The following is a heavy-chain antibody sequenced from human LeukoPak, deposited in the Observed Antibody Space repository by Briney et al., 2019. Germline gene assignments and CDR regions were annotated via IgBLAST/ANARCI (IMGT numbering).Heavy chain of an antibody. CDR3: ARAQPGKDGSGRDYYYMDV. V-gene: IGHV4-61*08. CDR2: IYYSGST. J-gene: IGHJ6*03. CDR1: GGSISSGGYY. D-gene: IGHD3-10*01. Sequence: PSETLSLTCTVSGGSISSGGYYWSWIRQPPGKGLEWIGYIYYSGSTNYNPSLKSRVTISVDTSKNQFSLKLSSVTAADTAVYYCARAQPGKDGSGRDYYYMDVWGKGTTVTVSS.